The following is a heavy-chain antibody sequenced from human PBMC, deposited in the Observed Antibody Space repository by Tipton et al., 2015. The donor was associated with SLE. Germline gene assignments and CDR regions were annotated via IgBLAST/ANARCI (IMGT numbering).Heavy chain of an antibody. V-gene: IGHV4-4*07. CDR2: IYNGGS. J-gene: IGHJ4*02. Sequence: TLSLTCTVSGDSLSSSHWTWIRPPAGKGLEWIGRIYNGGSNYNPSLQSRVSMSLDTSKNQMSLKLNSVTAADTAVYYCARTNRGCFDYWGQGTLVTVSS. D-gene: IGHD2-8*01. CDR1: GDSLSSSH. CDR3: ARTNRGCFDY.